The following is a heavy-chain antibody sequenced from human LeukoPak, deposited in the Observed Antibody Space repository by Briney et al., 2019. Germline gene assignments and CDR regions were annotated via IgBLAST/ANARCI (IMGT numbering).Heavy chain of an antibody. J-gene: IGHJ4*02. CDR3: ARDQVYYDFWSAY. CDR2: IRSKAHGGTT. D-gene: IGHD3-3*01. V-gene: IGHV3-49*04. Sequence: GGSLRLSCTGSGFTFGDYSMNRVRQAPGKGLEWVAFIRSKAHGGTTEYAASVKGRFTFSRDDSRSVAYLQMNNLRTEDTAVYYCARDQVYYDFWSAYWGQGTLVTVSS. CDR1: GFTFGDYS.